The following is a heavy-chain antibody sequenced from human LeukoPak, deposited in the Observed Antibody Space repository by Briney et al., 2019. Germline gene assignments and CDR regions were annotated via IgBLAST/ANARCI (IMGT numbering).Heavy chain of an antibody. CDR3: AKHRMGRQQLALAY. V-gene: IGHV3-30*18. Sequence: GGSLRLSCAASGFTFSSYGMHWVRQAPGKGLEWVAVTSYDGSNKYYADSVKGRFTISRDNSKNTLYLQMNSLRAEDTSVYYCAKHRMGRQQLALAYRGQGTLVSVSS. J-gene: IGHJ4*02. D-gene: IGHD6-13*01. CDR2: TSYDGSNK. CDR1: GFTFSSYG.